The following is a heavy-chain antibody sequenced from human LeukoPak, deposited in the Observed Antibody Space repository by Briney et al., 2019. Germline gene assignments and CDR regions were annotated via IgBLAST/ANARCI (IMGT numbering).Heavy chain of an antibody. J-gene: IGHJ4*02. V-gene: IGHV3-30-3*01. D-gene: IGHD5-18*01. CDR1: GFTFSSYA. CDR3: ARATAMVFDY. CDR2: ISYDGSNK. Sequence: GGSLRLSCAASGFTFSSYAMHWVRQAPGKGLEWVAVISYDGSNKYYADSVKGRFTISRDNSKNTLYLQMNSLRAEDTAVYYCARATAMVFDYWGQGTLVTVSS.